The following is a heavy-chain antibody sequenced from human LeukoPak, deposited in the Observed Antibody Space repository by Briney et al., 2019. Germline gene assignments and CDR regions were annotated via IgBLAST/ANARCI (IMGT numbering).Heavy chain of an antibody. CDR1: GGSFGGYY. V-gene: IGHV4-34*01. D-gene: IGHD3-9*01. CDR3: TRDTSILTGFDY. CDR2: INHSGST. J-gene: IGHJ4*02. Sequence: SETLSLTCAVYGGSFGGYYWSWIRQPPGKGLEWIGEINHSGSTNYNPSLKSRVTISVDTSKNQFSLKLSSVTAADTAVYYCTRDTSILTGFDYWGQGTLVTVSS.